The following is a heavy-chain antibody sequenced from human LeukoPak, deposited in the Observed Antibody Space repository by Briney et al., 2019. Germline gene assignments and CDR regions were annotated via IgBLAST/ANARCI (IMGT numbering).Heavy chain of an antibody. CDR1: GGSISTYY. CDR3: ARRDYDILTGAPQNNWFDP. Sequence: SETLSLTCTVSGGSISTYYWSWVRQPPGKGLEWIGYIYYTGSTNYNPSLKSRVTISVDTSKNQFSLKLSSVTAADTAVYYCARRDYDILTGAPQNNWFDPWGQGTLVTVSS. V-gene: IGHV4-59*12. D-gene: IGHD3-9*01. CDR2: IYYTGST. J-gene: IGHJ5*02.